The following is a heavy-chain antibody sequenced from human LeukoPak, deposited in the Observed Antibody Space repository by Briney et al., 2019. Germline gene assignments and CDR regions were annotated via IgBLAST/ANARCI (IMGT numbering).Heavy chain of an antibody. CDR1: GFTFSSHD. CDR3: ARSSTWYGMDV. Sequence: GGSLRLSCAASGFTFSSHDMHWVRQATGKGLEWVSAIGTAGDTYYPGSVKGRFTISRENAKNSLYLQMNSLRAGDTAVYYCARSSTWYGMDVWGQGTTVTVSS. CDR2: IGTAGDT. J-gene: IGHJ6*02. V-gene: IGHV3-13*01. D-gene: IGHD2-2*01.